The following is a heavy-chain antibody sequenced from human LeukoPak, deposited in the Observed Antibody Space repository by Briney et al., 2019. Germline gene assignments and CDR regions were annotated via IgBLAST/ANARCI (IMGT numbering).Heavy chain of an antibody. CDR3: VRDWSARYFDY. D-gene: IGHD6-6*01. V-gene: IGHV3-33*01. J-gene: IGHJ4*02. CDR1: GFTFRNHG. Sequence: PGRSLRLTCAASGFTFRNHGMHWVRQAPGKGLEWEAVIWYDGSNKYYADSVKGRFTISRDNSRNTLYLQMNSLTAEDTAVYYCVRDWSARYFDYWGQGILVTVSS. CDR2: IWYDGSNK.